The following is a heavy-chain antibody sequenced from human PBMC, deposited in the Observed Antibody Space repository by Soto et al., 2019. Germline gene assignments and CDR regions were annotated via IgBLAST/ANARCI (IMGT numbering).Heavy chain of an antibody. D-gene: IGHD2-15*01. CDR1: GGTFSSYT. CDR3: ASGGGSDYYGMDV. Sequence: QVQLVQSGAEVKKPGSSVKVSCKASGGTFSSYTISWVRQAPGQGLEWLGRIIPILGIANYAQKFQGRVTITADKSTSTAYMVLSSLRSEDTAVYYCASGGGSDYYGMDVWGQGTTVTVSS. V-gene: IGHV1-69*02. J-gene: IGHJ6*02. CDR2: IIPILGIA.